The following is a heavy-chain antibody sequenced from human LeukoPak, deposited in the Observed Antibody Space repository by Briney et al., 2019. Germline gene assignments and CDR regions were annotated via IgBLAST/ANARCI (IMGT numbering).Heavy chain of an antibody. CDR2: IYYSGST. CDR1: GGSISSYY. CDR3: ARDSSGWYGGGYYYYMDV. D-gene: IGHD6-19*01. J-gene: IGHJ6*03. V-gene: IGHV4-59*01. Sequence: SETLSLTCTVSGGSISSYYWSWIRQPPGKGLEWIGYIYYSGSTNYNPSLKSRVTISVDTSKNQFSLKLSSVTAADTAVYYCARDSSGWYGGGYYYYMDVWGKGTTVTIS.